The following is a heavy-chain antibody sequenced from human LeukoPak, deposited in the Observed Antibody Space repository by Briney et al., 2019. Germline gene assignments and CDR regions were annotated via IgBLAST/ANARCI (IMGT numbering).Heavy chain of an antibody. CDR3: ARDPWYYYGSGSYYP. CDR2: IYHSGGT. Sequence: SGTLSLTCAVSGGSISSSTNWWSWVRQPPGKGLEWIGEIYHSGGTNYNPSLKSRITISVDKSQNQFSLKVNSLTAADTAVYYCARDPWYYYGSGSYYPWGQGTLVTVSS. V-gene: IGHV4-4*02. CDR1: GGSISSSTNW. D-gene: IGHD3-10*01. J-gene: IGHJ5*02.